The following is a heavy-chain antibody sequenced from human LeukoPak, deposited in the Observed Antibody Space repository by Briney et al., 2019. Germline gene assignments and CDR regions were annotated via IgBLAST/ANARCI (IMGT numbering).Heavy chain of an antibody. D-gene: IGHD6-13*01. J-gene: IGHJ6*02. Sequence: PSQTLSLTCAVSGGSISSGSYYWSWIRQPAGKGLEWIGRIYTSGSTNYNPSLKSRVTISVDTSKNQFSLKLSSVTAADTAVYYCARSGYSSSWCSRWDYYYYGMDVWGQGTTVTVSS. CDR3: ARSGYSSSWCSRWDYYYYGMDV. CDR1: GGSISSGSYY. V-gene: IGHV4-61*02. CDR2: IYTSGST.